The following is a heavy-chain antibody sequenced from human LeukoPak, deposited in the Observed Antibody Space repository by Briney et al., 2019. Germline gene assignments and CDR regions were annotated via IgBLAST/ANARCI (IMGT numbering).Heavy chain of an antibody. V-gene: IGHV1-69*04. J-gene: IGHJ4*02. CDR1: GGTFSSYA. CDR2: IIPILGIA. D-gene: IGHD3-22*01. Sequence: ASVKVSCKASGGTFSSYAISWVRQAPGQGLEWMGRIIPILGIANCAQKFQGRVTITADKSTSTAYMELSSLRSEDTAVYYCARGFNRNYYDSSGYYLFRHWGQGTLVTVSS. CDR3: ARGFNRNYYDSSGYYLFRH.